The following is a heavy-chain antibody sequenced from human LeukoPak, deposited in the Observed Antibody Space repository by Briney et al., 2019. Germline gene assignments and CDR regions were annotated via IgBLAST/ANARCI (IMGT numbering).Heavy chain of an antibody. CDR2: IIPILGIA. D-gene: IGHD6-19*01. V-gene: IGHV1-69*02. J-gene: IGHJ5*02. CDR3: AAHSSGWYEGFDP. Sequence: SVKVSXKASGGTFSSYTISWVRQAPGQGLEWMGRIIPILGIANYAQKFQGRVTITADKSTSTAYMELSSLRSEDTAVYYCAAHSSGWYEGFDPWGQGTLVTVSS. CDR1: GGTFSSYT.